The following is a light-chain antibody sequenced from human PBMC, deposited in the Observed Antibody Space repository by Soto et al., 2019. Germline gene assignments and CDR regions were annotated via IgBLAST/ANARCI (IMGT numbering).Light chain of an antibody. CDR1: SSDVGTYNL. CDR3: CSSAAGNTYV. CDR2: EGG. V-gene: IGLV2-23*01. J-gene: IGLJ1*01. Sequence: QSALTQPASVSGSPGQSIALSCTGTSSDVGTYNLVSWYQQHPGKAPKLLISEGGKRPSGVSDRFSGSKSGNTASLTISGLQAEDEADYYCCSSAAGNTYVFATGTQVTLL.